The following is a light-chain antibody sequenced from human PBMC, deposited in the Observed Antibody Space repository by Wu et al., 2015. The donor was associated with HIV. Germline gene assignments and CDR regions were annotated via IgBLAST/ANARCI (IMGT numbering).Light chain of an antibody. CDR1: QDIGDS. CDR2: ATS. CDR3: QKYNSAPRT. J-gene: IGKJ1*01. Sequence: DIKVTQSPSSLSASVGDRIIITCRASQDIGDSVAWYQEIPGKVPKLLIYATSTLHSGVPSRFSGSRSGADFTLTISPLQPEDVATYYCQKYNSAPRTFGQGTKVEIK. V-gene: IGKV1-27*01.